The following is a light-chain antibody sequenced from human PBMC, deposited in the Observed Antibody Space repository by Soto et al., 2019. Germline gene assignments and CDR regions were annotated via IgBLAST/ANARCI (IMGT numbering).Light chain of an antibody. Sequence: QSVLTQPPSVSEAPRQRVTISCSGSSSNIGNNAVNWYQQLPGKAPKLLIYYDDLLPSGVSDRFSGSKSGTSASLAISGLQSEYEADYYCAAWEDSLNGVVFGGGTKLTVL. CDR2: YDD. J-gene: IGLJ2*01. CDR3: AAWEDSLNGVV. V-gene: IGLV1-36*01. CDR1: SSNIGNNA.